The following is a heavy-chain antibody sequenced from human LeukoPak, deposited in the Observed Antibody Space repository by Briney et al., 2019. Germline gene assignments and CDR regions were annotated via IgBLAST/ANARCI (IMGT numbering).Heavy chain of an antibody. Sequence: GGSLRLSCAASGFTFSDSFMSWIRQAPGKGLEWVSYITSTSSHTNYADSVKGRFTISRDNSKNTLYLQMNSLRAEDTAVYYCAKAQSGYWDYFDYWGQGTLVTVSS. CDR1: GFTFSDSF. CDR3: AKAQSGYWDYFDY. J-gene: IGHJ4*02. CDR2: ITSTSSHT. V-gene: IGHV3-11*05. D-gene: IGHD5-12*01.